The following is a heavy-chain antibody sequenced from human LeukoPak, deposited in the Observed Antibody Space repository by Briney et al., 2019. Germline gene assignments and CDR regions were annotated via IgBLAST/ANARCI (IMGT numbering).Heavy chain of an antibody. Sequence: ASVKVSCKAFGCTFTSYYMHWVRQAPGQGLEWMGIITPSGGSTTYAQKFQGRVTMTRDTSTSTVYMELYSLRSEDTAVYYCGRGAVVGGYYYYGMDVWGQGTTVTVSS. D-gene: IGHD6-19*01. CDR1: GCTFTSYY. J-gene: IGHJ6*02. CDR2: ITPSGGST. V-gene: IGHV1-46*01. CDR3: GRGAVVGGYYYYGMDV.